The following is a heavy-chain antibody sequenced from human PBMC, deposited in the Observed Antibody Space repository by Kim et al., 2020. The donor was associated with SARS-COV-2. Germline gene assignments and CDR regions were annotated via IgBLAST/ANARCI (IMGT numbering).Heavy chain of an antibody. V-gene: IGHV3-33*01. CDR2: IWYDGSNK. D-gene: IGHD1-26*01. Sequence: GGSLRLSCAASGFTFSSYGMHWVRQAPGKGLEWVAVIWYDGSNKYYADSVKGRFTISRDNSKNTLYLQMNSLRAEDTAVYYCASSGATGSWDAFDIWGQGTMVTVSS. J-gene: IGHJ3*02. CDR3: ASSGATGSWDAFDI. CDR1: GFTFSSYG.